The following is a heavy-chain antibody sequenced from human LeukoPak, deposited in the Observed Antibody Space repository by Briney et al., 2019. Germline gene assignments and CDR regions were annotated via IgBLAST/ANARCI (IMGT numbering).Heavy chain of an antibody. D-gene: IGHD2-2*02. CDR3: ARVGCSSTSCYNYFDS. CDR1: GYTFTDYY. V-gene: IGHV1-2*02. Sequence: ASVKVSCKTSGYTFTDYYMHWVRQAPGQGLEWMGWINPNSGGPNYAQKFQGRVTMSRDTSISTAYMELRRLTSDDTAVSYCARVGCSSTSCYNYFDSWGQGTLVTVSS. J-gene: IGHJ4*02. CDR2: INPNSGGP.